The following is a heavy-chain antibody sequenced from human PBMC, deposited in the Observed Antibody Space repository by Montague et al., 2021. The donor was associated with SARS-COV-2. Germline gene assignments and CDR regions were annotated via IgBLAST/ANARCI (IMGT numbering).Heavy chain of an antibody. CDR1: GDSVSSNSAA. V-gene: IGHV6-1*01. D-gene: IGHD6-19*01. CDR3: ATFAVSATTADY. CDR2: TYYRSKWFH. Sequence: CAISGDSVSSNSAAWNWIRQSPSRGLEWLGRTYYRSKWFHNYAISVKSRIIINPDTSKNQFSLQLNSVTPEDTAVYYCATFAVSATTADYWGQGILVTVSS. J-gene: IGHJ4*02.